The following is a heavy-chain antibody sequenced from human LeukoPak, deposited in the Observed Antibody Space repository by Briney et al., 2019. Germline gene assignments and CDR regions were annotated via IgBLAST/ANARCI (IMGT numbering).Heavy chain of an antibody. CDR2: IYPGDSDT. V-gene: IGHV5-51*01. J-gene: IGHJ4*02. Sequence: GESLKISCKGSGYSFTNYWIGWVRQMPGKGLEWMGIIYPGDSDTRYSPSFQGQVTVSADNSITTAYLQWCSLKASDTAIYYCARHEDIEVVDYWGQGTLVTVSS. CDR1: GYSFTNYW. CDR3: ARHEDIEVVDY. D-gene: IGHD2-15*01.